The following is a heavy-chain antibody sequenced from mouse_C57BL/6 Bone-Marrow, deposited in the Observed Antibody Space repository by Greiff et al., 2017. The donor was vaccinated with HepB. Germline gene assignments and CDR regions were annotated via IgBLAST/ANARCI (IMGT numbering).Heavy chain of an antibody. CDR1: GFTFSSYA. J-gene: IGHJ2*01. CDR2: ISDGGSYT. D-gene: IGHD2-12*01. Sequence: EVQLVESGGGLVKPGGSLKLSCAASGFTFSSYAMSWVRQTPEKRLEWVATISDGGSYTYYPDNVKGRFTISRDNAKNNLYLQMSHLKSEDTAMYYCARPSYYNYFDYWGQGTTLTVSS. CDR3: ARPSYYNYFDY. V-gene: IGHV5-4*01.